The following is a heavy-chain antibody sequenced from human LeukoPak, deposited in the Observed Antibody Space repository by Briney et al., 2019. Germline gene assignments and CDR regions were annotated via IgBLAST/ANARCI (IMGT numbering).Heavy chain of an antibody. D-gene: IGHD3-22*01. J-gene: IGHJ3*02. CDR3: ARPPSYYDSSGSDAFNI. Sequence: ASVKVSCKAFGCTFSSYAISWVRQAPGQGLEWMGRIIPIFGTANYAQKFQGRVTITTDESTSTAYMELSSLRSEDTAVYYCARPPSYYDSSGSDAFNIWGQGTMVTVSS. CDR1: GCTFSSYA. CDR2: IIPIFGTA. V-gene: IGHV1-69*05.